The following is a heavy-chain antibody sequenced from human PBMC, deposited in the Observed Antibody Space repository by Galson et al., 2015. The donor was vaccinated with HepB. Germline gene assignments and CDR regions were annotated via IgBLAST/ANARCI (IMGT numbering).Heavy chain of an antibody. V-gene: IGHV1-18*01. CDR2: ISAYNGNT. J-gene: IGHJ4*02. CDR1: GYTFISHG. D-gene: IGHD2-2*01. CDR3: ARGLGLYCSSTSCYPGDY. Sequence: SVKVSCKASGYTFISHGISWVRQAPGQGLEWMGWISAYNGNTNYAQKLQDRVTMTTDTSTNTAYLELRSLRSDDTAVYYCARGLGLYCSSTSCYPGDYWGQRTLVTVSS.